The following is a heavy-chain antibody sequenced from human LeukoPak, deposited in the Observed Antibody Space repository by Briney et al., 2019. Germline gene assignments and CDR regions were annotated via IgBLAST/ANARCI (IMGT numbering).Heavy chain of an antibody. J-gene: IGHJ5*01. Sequence: GGSLRLSCAASGFTYSSYWMHWVRQTPGKGLMWVARIKSDGSTIYADSVQGRFTISRDNAKNTVYLQMNSLRVDDTAIYYCTRAITYFYGSVTYDWFDSWGQGTRVTVSS. V-gene: IGHV3-74*01. CDR2: IKSDGST. CDR3: TRAITYFYGSVTYDWFDS. D-gene: IGHD3-10*01. CDR1: GFTYSSYW.